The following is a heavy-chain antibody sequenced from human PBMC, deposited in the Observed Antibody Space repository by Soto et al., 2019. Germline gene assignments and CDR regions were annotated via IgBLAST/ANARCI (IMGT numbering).Heavy chain of an antibody. V-gene: IGHV1-18*01. Sequence: ASVKVACKASGYTFVNYAISWVRQAPGQGLECVGWISSYNSITNYPQDLQGRVTLTTDTSTSTAYMELRRLTSDDTAVYYCARDGAVPSETDYWGQGTLVTVSS. CDR3: ARDGAVPSETDY. J-gene: IGHJ4*02. D-gene: IGHD6-19*01. CDR2: ISSYNSIT. CDR1: GYTFVNYA.